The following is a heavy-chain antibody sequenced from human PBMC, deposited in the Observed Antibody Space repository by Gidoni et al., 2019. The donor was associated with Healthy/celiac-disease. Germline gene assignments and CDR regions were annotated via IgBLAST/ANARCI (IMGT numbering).Heavy chain of an antibody. CDR2: IYYSGST. Sequence: QVQLQESGPGLVKPSETLSLTCTVSGGSVSSGSYYWSWIRQPPGKGLEWIGYIYYSGSTNYNPSLKSRVTISVDTFKNQFSLKLSSVTAADTAVYYCARVGDFGVVIGRVDPWGQGTLVTVSS. CDR3: ARVGDFGVVIGRVDP. CDR1: GGSVSSGSYY. V-gene: IGHV4-61*01. J-gene: IGHJ5*02. D-gene: IGHD3-3*01.